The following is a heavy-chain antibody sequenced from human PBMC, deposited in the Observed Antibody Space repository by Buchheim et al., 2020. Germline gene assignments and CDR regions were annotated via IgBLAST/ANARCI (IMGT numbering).Heavy chain of an antibody. Sequence: QVQLVESGGGVVQPGRSLRLSCAASGFTFSSYGMHWVRQAPGKGLEWVAVISYDGSNKYYADSVKGRFTISRDNSKNTLYLQMNSLRAKDTAVYYCAKDRWEDYDFWGGYARGYFDYWGQGTL. CDR3: AKDRWEDYDFWGGYARGYFDY. V-gene: IGHV3-30*18. CDR2: ISYDGSNK. D-gene: IGHD3-3*01. J-gene: IGHJ4*02. CDR1: GFTFSSYG.